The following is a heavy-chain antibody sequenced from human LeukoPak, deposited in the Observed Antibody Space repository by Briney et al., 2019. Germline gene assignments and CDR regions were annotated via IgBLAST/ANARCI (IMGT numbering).Heavy chain of an antibody. CDR1: GGSISSYY. V-gene: IGHV4-59*08. CDR2: IYNSGST. CDR3: TRSAIDAFDI. J-gene: IGHJ3*02. Sequence: PSETLSLTCTVSGGSISSYYWSWIRQPPGKGLECIGYIYNSGSTNYNPSLKSRVSISVDTSKNQFSLKLSSVTAADTAVYYCTRSAIDAFDIWGQGTMVTVSS. D-gene: IGHD6-25*01.